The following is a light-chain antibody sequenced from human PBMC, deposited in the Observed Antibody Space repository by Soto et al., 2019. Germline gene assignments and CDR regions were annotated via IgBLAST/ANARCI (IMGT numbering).Light chain of an antibody. CDR3: SSYTSSSTLV. J-gene: IGLJ1*01. CDR2: EVT. Sequence: QSVLAQPASVSGSPGQSITISCTGTSSDVGGYNSVSWYQQHPGKAPKLVIYEVTNRPSGISNRFSGSKSCNTASLTISGLQAEDEADYYCSSYTSSSTLVFGTGTKVTV. CDR1: SSDVGGYNS. V-gene: IGLV2-14*01.